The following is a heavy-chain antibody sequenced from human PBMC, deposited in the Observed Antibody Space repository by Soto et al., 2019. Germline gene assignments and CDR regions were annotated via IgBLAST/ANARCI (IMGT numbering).Heavy chain of an antibody. J-gene: IGHJ2*01. CDR2: IYPGDSDT. CDR1: GYSFTSYW. D-gene: IGHD4-17*01. Sequence: GESLTISCKGSGYSFTSYWIGWVRQMPGKGLEWMGTIYPGDSDTRYRPTFQGQVTLSADKSISTASLQWSSLKALDTAMSYSARPNAVTTSYFDLWGRGTLVTDAS. V-gene: IGHV5-51*01. CDR3: ARPNAVTTSYFDL.